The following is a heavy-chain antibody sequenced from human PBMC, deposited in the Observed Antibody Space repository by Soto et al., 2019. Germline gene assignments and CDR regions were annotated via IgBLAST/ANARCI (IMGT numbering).Heavy chain of an antibody. CDR2: INHSGST. J-gene: IGHJ4*02. CDR1: GGSFSGYY. CDR3: ARDKITGLFDY. Sequence: QVQLQQWGAGLLKPSETLSLTCAVYGGSFSGYYWTWIRQPTGTGLEWIGEINHSGSTNYNPSLKSRVNISVDTAKNQFSLKLTSVTAADTAVYYCARDKITGLFDYWGQGTLVTVSS. V-gene: IGHV4-34*01. D-gene: IGHD2-8*02.